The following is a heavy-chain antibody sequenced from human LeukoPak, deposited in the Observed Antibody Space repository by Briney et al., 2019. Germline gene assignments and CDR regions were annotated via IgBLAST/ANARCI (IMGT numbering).Heavy chain of an antibody. J-gene: IGHJ5*02. D-gene: IGHD2-2*01. CDR1: GFTFSSYG. CDR3: AKDFYSSTSCYYIGWFDP. CDR2: IRYDGSNK. Sequence: PGGSLRLSCAASGFTFSSYGMHWVRQAPGKGLEWVAFIRYDGSNKYYADSVKGRFTISRDNSKNTLYLQMNSLRAEDTAVYYCAKDFYSSTSCYYIGWFDPWGQGTLVTVSS. V-gene: IGHV3-30*02.